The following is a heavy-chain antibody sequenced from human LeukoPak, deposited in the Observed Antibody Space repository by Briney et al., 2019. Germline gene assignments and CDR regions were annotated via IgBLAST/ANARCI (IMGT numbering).Heavy chain of an antibody. CDR3: AKDRDDYVWGSYLGAFDI. J-gene: IGHJ3*02. CDR2: ISGSGGST. CDR1: GFTFSSYG. V-gene: IGHV3-23*01. D-gene: IGHD3-16*01. Sequence: GTLRLSCAASGFTFSSYGMSWVRQAPGKGLEWVSLISGSGGSTYYANSVKGRFTISRDNLKNTLYLQMNSLRAEDTAVFYCAKDRDDYVWGSYLGAFDIWGQGTMVTVSS.